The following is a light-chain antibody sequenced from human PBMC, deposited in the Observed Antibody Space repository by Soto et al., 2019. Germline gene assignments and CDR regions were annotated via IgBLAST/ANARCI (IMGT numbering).Light chain of an antibody. V-gene: IGKV3-15*01. CDR3: QPHNNWPVVT. CDR1: RSISRN. Sequence: EMVLTQSPATLSGSPGERVTLSCRARRSISRNLAWYQQKAGQAPRLLIYGASTRATGIPDRFSGRGSGTEFTLTINGLQSEDFATYYCQPHNNWPVVTFGGGTRVEIK. CDR2: GAS. J-gene: IGKJ4*01.